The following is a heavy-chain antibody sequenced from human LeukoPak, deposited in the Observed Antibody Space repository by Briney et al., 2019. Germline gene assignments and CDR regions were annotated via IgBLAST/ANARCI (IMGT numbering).Heavy chain of an antibody. D-gene: IGHD5-18*01. J-gene: IGHJ4*02. V-gene: IGHV4-30-4*01. Sequence: SQTLSLTCTVSGGSISSGDYYWSWIRQPPGKGLEWIAYISYSGNTFYNPSLQSPVTISVDTSNNQFSLKLSSVTAADTAVYCCARGSTEGYSYGYRRVSFDYWGQGALVTVSS. CDR3: ARGSTEGYSYGYRRVSFDY. CDR2: ISYSGNT. CDR1: GGSISSGDYY.